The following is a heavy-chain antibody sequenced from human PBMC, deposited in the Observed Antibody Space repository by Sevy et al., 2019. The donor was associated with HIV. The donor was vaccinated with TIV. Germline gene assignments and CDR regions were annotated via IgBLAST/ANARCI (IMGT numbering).Heavy chain of an antibody. Sequence: SQTLSLTCAISGDSVSSNSAAWNWIRQSPSRGLEWLGRTYYRSKWYNDYAVSVKSRITINPDTSKNQFSLQLNSVTPEDTAVYYCARGRGLRLYSSSWYGWFDPWGQGILVTVSS. CDR1: GDSVSSNSAA. J-gene: IGHJ5*02. V-gene: IGHV6-1*01. D-gene: IGHD6-13*01. CDR2: TYYRSKWYN. CDR3: ARGRGLRLYSSSWYGWFDP.